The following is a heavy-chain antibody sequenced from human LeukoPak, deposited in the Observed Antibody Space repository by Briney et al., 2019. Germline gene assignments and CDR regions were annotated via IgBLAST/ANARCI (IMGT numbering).Heavy chain of an antibody. D-gene: IGHD5-18*01. J-gene: IGHJ4*02. CDR1: GFTFSAYW. CDR2: ISGSGGST. CDR3: AKRGAYSPPY. Sequence: PGGSLRLSCAASGFTFSAYWMTWVRQAPGKGLEWVSAISGSGGSTYYADSVKGRFTISRDNSKNTLYLQMNSLRAEDTAVYYCAKRGAYSPPYWGQGTLVTVSS. V-gene: IGHV3-23*01.